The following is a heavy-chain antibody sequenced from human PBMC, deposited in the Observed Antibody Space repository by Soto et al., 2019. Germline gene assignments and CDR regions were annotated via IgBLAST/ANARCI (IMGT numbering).Heavy chain of an antibody. Sequence: EVQLVESGGGLVKPGASLRLSWAASGFTVSDAWMNWVRHAAGKGMEWVGGIKSKTDGGTTGYAAPVNGRFSISRDDSKNTLFLQMISLKTEDTAVYYCITGNYGWGQGTLVTVSS. J-gene: IGHJ4*02. V-gene: IGHV3-15*07. CDR2: IKSKTDGGTT. D-gene: IGHD3-16*01. CDR3: ITGNYG. CDR1: GFTVSDAW.